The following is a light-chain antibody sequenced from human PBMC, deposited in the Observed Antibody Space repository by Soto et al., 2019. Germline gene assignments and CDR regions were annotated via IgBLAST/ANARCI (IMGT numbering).Light chain of an antibody. V-gene: IGKV3-20*01. J-gene: IGKJ2*01. Sequence: EIILTQSPGTLSLSPGERATLSCRGSQSLSREFLAWYQQKPGQAPRLLMYQTSSRASGVPDRFSGSGSGTEFTLTISSLQPDDFATYYCQQYNSFSRYTFGQGTKLEIK. CDR1: QSLSREF. CDR2: QTS. CDR3: QQYNSFSRYT.